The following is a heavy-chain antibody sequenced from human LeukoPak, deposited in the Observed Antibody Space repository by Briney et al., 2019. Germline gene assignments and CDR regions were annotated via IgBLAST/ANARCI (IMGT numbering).Heavy chain of an antibody. D-gene: IGHD3-3*01. V-gene: IGHV3-48*02. CDR2: ISSSSSI. J-gene: IGHJ4*02. CDR1: GFTFSSYS. CDR3: ARDPRRGFWSGYYDY. Sequence: GGSLRLSCAASGFTFSSYSMNWVRQAPGKGLEWVSYISSSSSIYYADSVKGRFTISRDNAKNSLYLQMNSLRDEDTAVYYCARDPRRGFWSGYYDYWGQGTLVTASS.